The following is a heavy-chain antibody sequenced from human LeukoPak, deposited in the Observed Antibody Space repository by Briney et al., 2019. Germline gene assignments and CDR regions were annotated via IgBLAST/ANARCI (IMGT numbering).Heavy chain of an antibody. V-gene: IGHV5-51*01. D-gene: IGHD3-9*01. CDR1: AYDLATYW. J-gene: IGHJ5*01. CDR3: ARRGGGFFDWSIGWFDP. Sequence: GASLKISCKGSAYDLATYWIGWARQMPGKGLEWMGIIYPGDSDTRYSPSFQGQVTISAHKFISTAYLQWNSLKASDTDMYYCARRGGGFFDWSIGWFDPWGQGTLVTVSS. CDR2: IYPGDSDT.